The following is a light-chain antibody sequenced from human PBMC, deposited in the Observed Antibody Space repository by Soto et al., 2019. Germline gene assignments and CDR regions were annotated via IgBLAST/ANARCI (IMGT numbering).Light chain of an antibody. Sequence: QSALTQPASVSGSPGQSITISCTGTSSDVGGYNYVSWYQQHPGKAHKLMIYDVSNRPSGVSNRFSGSKSGNTASLTISGLQAEDEADYYCSSYTSRSSSTYVFGTGTKLTVL. V-gene: IGLV2-14*01. CDR2: DVS. J-gene: IGLJ1*01. CDR3: SSYTSRSSSTYV. CDR1: SSDVGGYNY.